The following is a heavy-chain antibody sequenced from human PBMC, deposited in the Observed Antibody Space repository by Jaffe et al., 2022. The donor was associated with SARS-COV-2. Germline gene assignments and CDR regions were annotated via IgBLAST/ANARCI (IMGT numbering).Heavy chain of an antibody. V-gene: IGHV1-3*01. J-gene: IGHJ1*01. CDR3: ARTAPGIAVSGHFQH. CDR1: GYIFTSNA. CDR2: INAGNGNT. D-gene: IGHD6-19*01. Sequence: QVQLVQSGAEVKKPGASVKVSCKASGYIFTSNAMHWVRQAPGQRLEWMGWINAGNGNTKYSQKFQGRVTITRDTSASTAYMELSSLRSEDTAVYYCARTAPGIAVSGHFQHWGQGTLVTVSS.